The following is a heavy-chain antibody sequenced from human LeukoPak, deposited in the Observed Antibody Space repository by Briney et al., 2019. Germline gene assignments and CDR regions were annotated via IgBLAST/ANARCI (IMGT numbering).Heavy chain of an antibody. CDR3: ARAKNTQWFGELLLNDY. J-gene: IGHJ4*02. Sequence: GGSARVSCKASGYTFTGYYMHWVRQAPGKGLEWMGWINHNSGGTNYAEKFQGRVTMTRDTSISTAYMELSRLRSDDTAVYYCARAKNTQWFGELLLNDYWGQGTLVTVSS. V-gene: IGHV1-2*02. D-gene: IGHD3-10*01. CDR1: GYTFTGYY. CDR2: INHNSGGT.